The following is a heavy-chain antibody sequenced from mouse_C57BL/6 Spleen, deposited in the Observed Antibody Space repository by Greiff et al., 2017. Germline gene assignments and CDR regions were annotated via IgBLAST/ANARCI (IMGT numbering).Heavy chain of an antibody. V-gene: IGHV1-80*01. CDR1: GYAFSSYW. CDR2: IYPGDGDT. J-gene: IGHJ4*01. D-gene: IGHD2-1*01. Sequence: QVQLQQSGAELVKPGASVKISCKASGYAFSSYWMNWVKQRPGKGLEWLGQIYPGDGDTNYNGKFKGTATLTADKSSSTAYMQLSSLTSEDSAVYFCARSPIYYGNPYAMDYWGQGTSVTVSS. CDR3: ARSPIYYGNPYAMDY.